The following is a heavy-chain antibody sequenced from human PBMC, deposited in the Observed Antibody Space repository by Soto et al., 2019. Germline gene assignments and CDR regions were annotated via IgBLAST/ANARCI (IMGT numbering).Heavy chain of an antibody. V-gene: IGHV1-69*01. D-gene: IGHD2-21*01. J-gene: IGHJ4*02. CDR2: IIPMFGTA. CDR1: GGTSRSYP. Sequence: QVQLAQSGAEVKKPGSSVKVSCKASGGTSRSYPISWVRQAPGQGLEWMGGIIPMFGTANYAQKFQGRLTITADDSTSTAYMELSSLRSEDTAVYYCARSNSGNGNSYSPFYYWGQGTLVTVSS. CDR3: ARSNSGNGNSYSPFYY.